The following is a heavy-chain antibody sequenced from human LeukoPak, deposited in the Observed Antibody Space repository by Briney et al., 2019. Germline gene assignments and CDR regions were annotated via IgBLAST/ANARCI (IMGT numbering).Heavy chain of an antibody. CDR3: VRGISNTNSFSDY. CDR2: TNPNSGDG. CDR1: GYTFTTFD. V-gene: IGHV1-8*01. J-gene: IGHJ4*02. D-gene: IGHD1-1*01. Sequence: AASVRVSCKASGYTFTTFDINWVRQATGQGLEWMAWTNPNSGDGGSTQRFQGRLTMTRDASISTAYMELSSLTSDDTAVYYCVRGISNTNSFSDYWGQGTRVTVSS.